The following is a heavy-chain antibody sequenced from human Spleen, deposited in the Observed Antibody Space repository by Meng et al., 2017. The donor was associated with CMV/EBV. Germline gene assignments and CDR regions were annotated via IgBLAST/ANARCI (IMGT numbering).Heavy chain of an antibody. Sequence: GGSLRLSCAASGFTFDDYAMHWVRQPPGKGLEWVSLTTWDGGTTYYVDSLKGRFNISRDNTKNSLYLHMTSLRGEDTALYYCAKGKSATLGYGMDIWGQGTTVTVSS. V-gene: IGHV3-43D*03. CDR2: TTWDGGTT. CDR3: AKGKSATLGYGMDI. J-gene: IGHJ6*02. D-gene: IGHD3-10*01. CDR1: GFTFDDYA.